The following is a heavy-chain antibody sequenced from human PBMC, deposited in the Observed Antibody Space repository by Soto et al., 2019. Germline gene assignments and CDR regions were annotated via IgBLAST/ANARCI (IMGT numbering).Heavy chain of an antibody. D-gene: IGHD3-10*01. CDR2: ISSYTGNT. Sequence: QVQLVQSGAEVKKPGASVKVSCRTYGYTFSSYGISWVRQAPGQGLEWMGWISSYTGNTNYAQKFQDRVTLITDTSMRTAYMEMRSRRSDDTAMYYCARRPYYGSGHPLFDYWGQGTLVTVFS. J-gene: IGHJ4*02. CDR1: GYTFSSYG. V-gene: IGHV1-18*01. CDR3: ARRPYYGSGHPLFDY.